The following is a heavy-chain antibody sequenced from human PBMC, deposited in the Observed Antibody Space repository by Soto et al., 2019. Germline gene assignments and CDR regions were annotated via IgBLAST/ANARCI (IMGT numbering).Heavy chain of an antibody. D-gene: IGHD6-19*01. CDR1: GFTFSSYW. CDR3: AGQSSGWSNWCDP. J-gene: IGHJ5*02. V-gene: IGHV3-7*01. Sequence: WGSLRLSCAASGFTFSSYWMSWVRQAPGKGLEWVANIKQDGSEKYYVDSVKGRFTISRDNAKNSLYLQMNSLRAEDTAVYYCAGQSSGWSNWCDPWGQGTLVTVSS. CDR2: IKQDGSEK.